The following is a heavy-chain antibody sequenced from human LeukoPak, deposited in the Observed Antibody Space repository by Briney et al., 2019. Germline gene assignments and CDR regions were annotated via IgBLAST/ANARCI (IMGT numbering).Heavy chain of an antibody. CDR2: IYHSGST. D-gene: IGHD3-22*01. V-gene: IGHV4-38-2*02. CDR3: ARSGPYYDSSGYDY. CDR1: AYSISSGYY. J-gene: IGHJ4*02. Sequence: SETLSLTCTVSAYSISSGYYWGWIRQPPGKGLEWIGSIYHSGSTYYNPSLKSRVTISVDTSKNQFSLKLSSVTAADTAVYYCARSGPYYDSSGYDYWGQGTLVTVSS.